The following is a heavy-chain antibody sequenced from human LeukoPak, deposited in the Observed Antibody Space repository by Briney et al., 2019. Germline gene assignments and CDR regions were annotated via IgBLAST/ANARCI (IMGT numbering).Heavy chain of an antibody. CDR2: INPNSGGT. Sequence: GASVKVSCKASVYTYTGYYMHWVRQAPGQGLEWMGWINPNSGGTNYAQTFQGRVTMTRDTSISTAYMELSRLRSDDTAVYYCAREDSIAAAGADYWGQGTLVTVSS. V-gene: IGHV1-2*02. CDR1: VYTYTGYY. D-gene: IGHD6-13*01. J-gene: IGHJ4*02. CDR3: AREDSIAAAGADY.